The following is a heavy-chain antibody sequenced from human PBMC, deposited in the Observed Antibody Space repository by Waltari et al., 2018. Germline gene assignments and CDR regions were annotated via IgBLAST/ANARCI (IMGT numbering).Heavy chain of an antibody. CDR1: GVTFSYTW. Sequence: EVQLVESGGGLVQPGGSLRLSLAVAGVTFSYTWIHWVRQTPGKGLMCVSRSNPDGRTTNYADSVTGRFTISRDNAKNMVYLQMHSLGAEDTAVYYCATAGNYRFDFWGQGTLVTVSP. V-gene: IGHV3-74*01. CDR3: ATAGNYRFDF. J-gene: IGHJ4*02. CDR2: SNPDGRTT. D-gene: IGHD1-26*01.